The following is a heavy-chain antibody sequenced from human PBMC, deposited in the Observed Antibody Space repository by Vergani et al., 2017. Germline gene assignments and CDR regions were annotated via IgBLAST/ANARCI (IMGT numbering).Heavy chain of an antibody. D-gene: IGHD4-17*01. CDR2: ISPDGSAT. CDR3: AKDGRENSDYGYFDY. V-gene: IGHV3-7*01. J-gene: IGHJ4*02. Sequence: EVQLVESGGGLVKRGGSLRLSCAASGFSLSRFWMSWVRQAPGKGLEWVAHISPDGSATSYVDSVKGRFTISRDNTKNSLSLQMSGLRVEDTAVYYCAKDGRENSDYGYFDYWGQGTLVTVSS. CDR1: GFSLSRFW.